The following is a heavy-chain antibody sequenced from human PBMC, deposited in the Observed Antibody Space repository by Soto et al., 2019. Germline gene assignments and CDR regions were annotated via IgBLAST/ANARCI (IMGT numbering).Heavy chain of an antibody. D-gene: IGHD3-10*01. Sequence: SETLSLTCTVSGTSMSGHFWSWMRQPPGKGLEWIGYGYYSGSTLYNPSLKSRVTISLDTSKNHFSLRLNSVTSADTAVYYCARGVYLSLVRTRWFDPWGQGTLVTVSS. J-gene: IGHJ5*02. CDR3: ARGVYLSLVRTRWFDP. V-gene: IGHV4-59*11. CDR1: GTSMSGHF. CDR2: GYYSGST.